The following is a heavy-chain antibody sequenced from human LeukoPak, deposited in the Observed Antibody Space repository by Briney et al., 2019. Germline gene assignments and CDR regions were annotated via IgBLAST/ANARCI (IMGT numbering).Heavy chain of an antibody. Sequence: GGSLRLSCAASGLTFSSYWMSWVRQAPGKGLEWVANIKQDGSEKYYVDSVKGRFTISRDNSKNTLYLQMNSLRAEDTAVYYCAREDYYDSSGYDYWAREPWSPSPQ. CDR1: GLTFSSYW. V-gene: IGHV3-7*01. D-gene: IGHD3-22*01. J-gene: IGHJ4*02. CDR3: AREDYYDSSGYDY. CDR2: IKQDGSEK.